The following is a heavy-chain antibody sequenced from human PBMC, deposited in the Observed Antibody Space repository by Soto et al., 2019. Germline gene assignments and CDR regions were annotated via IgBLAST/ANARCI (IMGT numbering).Heavy chain of an antibody. Sequence: PGGSLRLPCAASGFTFSSYSMNWVRQAPGKGLEWVSSISSSSSYIYYADSVKGRFTISRDNAKNSLYLQMNSLRAEDTAVYYCAGIEYSSSSTAFDIWGQGTMVTVSS. J-gene: IGHJ3*02. CDR1: GFTFSSYS. V-gene: IGHV3-21*01. CDR2: ISSSSSYI. D-gene: IGHD6-6*01. CDR3: AGIEYSSSSTAFDI.